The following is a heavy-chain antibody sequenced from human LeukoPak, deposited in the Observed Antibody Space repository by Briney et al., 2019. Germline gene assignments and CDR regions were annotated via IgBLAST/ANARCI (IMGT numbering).Heavy chain of an antibody. CDR3: ARGSAYYYDSSGFDY. J-gene: IGHJ4*02. D-gene: IGHD3-22*01. V-gene: IGHV3-48*03. CDR1: GFTFSSYE. CDR2: ISSSGSTI. Sequence: GGSLRLSCAASGFTFSSYEMNWVRQAPGKGLEWVSYISSSGSTIYYADSVKGRFTISRDNAKKSLYLQMNSLRAEDTAVYYCARGSAYYYDSSGFDYWGQGTLVTVSS.